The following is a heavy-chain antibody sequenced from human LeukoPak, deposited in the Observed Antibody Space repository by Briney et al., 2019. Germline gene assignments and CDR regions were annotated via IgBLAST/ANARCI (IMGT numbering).Heavy chain of an antibody. Sequence: SETLSLTCTVSGGSISSYYWIWIRQPPGKGLEWIGYIYYSGSTNYNPSLKSRVTISVDTSKNQFSLKLSSVTAADTAVYYCARVLNKYYFDYWGQGTLVTVSS. CDR1: GGSISSYY. J-gene: IGHJ4*02. CDR2: IYYSGST. V-gene: IGHV4-59*01. CDR3: ARVLNKYYFDY.